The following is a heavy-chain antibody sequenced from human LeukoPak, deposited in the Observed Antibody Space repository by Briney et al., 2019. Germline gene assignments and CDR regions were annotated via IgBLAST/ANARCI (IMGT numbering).Heavy chain of an antibody. J-gene: IGHJ4*02. V-gene: IGHV1-18*01. Sequence: ASVKVSCKASGYTFTSYGISWVRQAPGQGLEWMGWISAYNGNTNYAQKFQGRVTMTIDTSTSTAYMELRSLRSDDTAVYYCARDQVGATDFDYWGQGTLVTVSS. CDR3: ARDQVGATDFDY. CDR1: GYTFTSYG. D-gene: IGHD1-26*01. CDR2: ISAYNGNT.